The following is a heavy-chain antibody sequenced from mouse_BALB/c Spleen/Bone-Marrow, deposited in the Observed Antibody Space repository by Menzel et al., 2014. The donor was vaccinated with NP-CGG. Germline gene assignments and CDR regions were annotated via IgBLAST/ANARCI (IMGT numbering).Heavy chain of an antibody. CDR3: TPYGNYRWGY. CDR2: IDPENGDT. D-gene: IGHD2-10*02. Sequence: EVQLQQSGAELVRSGASVKLSCTGSGFNIKDSYIHWVKQRPGQGLEWIGWIDPENGDTEYAPKFQGKATMTADTSSNTAYLQLSSLTSEDTAVYYCTPYGNYRWGYWGQGTSVTVSS. V-gene: IGHV14-4*02. J-gene: IGHJ4*01. CDR1: GFNIKDSY.